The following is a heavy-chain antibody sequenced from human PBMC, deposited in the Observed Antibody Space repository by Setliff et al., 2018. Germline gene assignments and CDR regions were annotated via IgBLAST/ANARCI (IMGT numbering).Heavy chain of an antibody. D-gene: IGHD6-6*01. V-gene: IGHV1-69*13. CDR2: IIPIFATA. Sequence: GASVKVSFKASGGTFSTYAISWVRQAPGQGLEWMGGIIPIFATANYAQKFQGRVTITADESTSTAYMELSSLRSEGTAVYYCARAPSSSSASWFDPWGQGTLVTVSS. J-gene: IGHJ5*02. CDR3: ARAPSSSSASWFDP. CDR1: GGTFSTYA.